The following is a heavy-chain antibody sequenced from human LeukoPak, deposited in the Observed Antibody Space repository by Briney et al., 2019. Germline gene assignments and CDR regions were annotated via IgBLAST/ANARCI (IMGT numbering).Heavy chain of an antibody. CDR2: IGTAGDT. D-gene: IGHD1-26*01. J-gene: IGHJ4*02. CDR3: ARQMTPHGNFDY. V-gene: IGHV3-13*01. Sequence: GGSLRLSCAASGFTFSNYAMHWVRQATGKGLEWVSAIGTAGDTFYPGSVKGRFTISRENAKNSLYLQVNSLRAEDTAVYYCARQMTPHGNFDYWGQGTLVTVSS. CDR1: GFTFSNYA.